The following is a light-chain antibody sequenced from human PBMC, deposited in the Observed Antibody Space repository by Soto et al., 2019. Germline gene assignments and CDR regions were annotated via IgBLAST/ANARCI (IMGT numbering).Light chain of an antibody. Sequence: QSVLTQPASVSGSPGQSITIPCTGTSSDVGSYNLVSWFHQHPGKVPKLIIYEGTKRPSGVSDRFSGSKSGNTASLTVSGLRAEDEADYYCSSYAGNKLLFGGGTQLTVL. J-gene: IGLJ2*01. CDR3: SSYAGNKLL. V-gene: IGLV2-14*02. CDR2: EGT. CDR1: SSDVGSYNL.